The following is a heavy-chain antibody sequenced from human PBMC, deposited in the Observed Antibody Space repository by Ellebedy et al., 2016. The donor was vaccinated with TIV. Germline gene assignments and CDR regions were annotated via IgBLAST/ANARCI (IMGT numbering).Heavy chain of an antibody. D-gene: IGHD1-26*01. CDR3: ARFSGSYGGFDY. J-gene: IGHJ4*02. V-gene: IGHV5-10-1*01. Sequence: PGGSLRLSCKTSGYNFASYWISWVRQVPGRGLESMGRIDPSDSYTNYSPSFQGHVTISADKSISTAYLQWNSLKASDTAFYYCARFSGSYGGFDYWGQGTQVTVSS. CDR2: IDPSDSYT. CDR1: GYNFASYW.